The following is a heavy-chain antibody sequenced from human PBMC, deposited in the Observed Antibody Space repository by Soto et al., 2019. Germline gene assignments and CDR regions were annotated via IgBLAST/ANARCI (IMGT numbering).Heavy chain of an antibody. J-gene: IGHJ5*02. D-gene: IGHD2-15*01. CDR2: INHSGST. Sequence: QVQLQQWGAGLLKPSETLSLTCAVYGGSFSGYYWSWIRQPPGKGLEWIGEINHSGSTNYNPSLRSQVTISVDTSKTQFPWSLSFGPAGTRPVYYGATARIFGSTPWAQEPLVTFSP. CDR1: GGSFSGYY. CDR3: ATARIFGSTP. V-gene: IGHV4-34*01.